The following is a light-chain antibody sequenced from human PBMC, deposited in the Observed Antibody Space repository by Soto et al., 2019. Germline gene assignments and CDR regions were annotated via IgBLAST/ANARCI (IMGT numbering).Light chain of an antibody. CDR2: GNS. CDR1: SSNIGAGYD. J-gene: IGLJ2*01. Sequence: QSVLTQPPSVSGAPGQRVTISCTGSSSNIGAGYDVHWYQQLPGTAPKLLIYGNSNRPSGVPDRFSGSKSGTSASLAITGLQGEDEADYYFQSYDSSLSGVVFGGGTKLTVL. V-gene: IGLV1-40*01. CDR3: QSYDSSLSGVV.